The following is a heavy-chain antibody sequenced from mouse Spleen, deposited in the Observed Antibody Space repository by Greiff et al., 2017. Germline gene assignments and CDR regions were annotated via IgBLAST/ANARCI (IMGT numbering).Heavy chain of an antibody. V-gene: IGHV3-6*01. J-gene: IGHJ2*01. CDR3: ARVGTGPFDY. D-gene: IGHD4-1*01. CDR1: GYSITSGYY. CDR2: ISYDGSN. Sequence: EVQLQESGPGLVKPSQSLSLTCSVTGYSITSGYYWKWIRQFPGNKLEWMGYISYDGSNNYNPSLKNRISITRDTSKNQFFLKLNSVTTEDTATYYCARVGTGPFDYWGQGTTLTVSS.